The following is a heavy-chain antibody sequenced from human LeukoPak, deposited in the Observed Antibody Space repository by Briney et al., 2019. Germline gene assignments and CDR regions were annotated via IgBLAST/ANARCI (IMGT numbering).Heavy chain of an antibody. CDR2: INPNSGGT. CDR3: ARGIYCSGGSCYPLIDY. J-gene: IGHJ4*02. V-gene: IGHV1-2*02. Sequence: ASVKVSCKASGYTFTGYYMHWVRQAPGQGLEWMGWINPNSGGTNYAQKLQGRVTMTRDTSISTAYMELSRLRSDDTAVYYCARGIYCSGGSCYPLIDYWGQGTLVTVSS. CDR1: GYTFTGYY. D-gene: IGHD2-15*01.